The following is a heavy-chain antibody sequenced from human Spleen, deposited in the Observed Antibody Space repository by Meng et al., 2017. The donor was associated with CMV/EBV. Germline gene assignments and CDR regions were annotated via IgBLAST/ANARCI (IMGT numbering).Heavy chain of an antibody. V-gene: IGHV3-7*01. Sequence: GESLKISCAASGFTFDDYAMHWVRQAPGKGLEWVANIKQDGSEKTYVDSVKGRFTISRDNAKSSLYLQMKSLRAEDMAVYYCARLGISSHWYRGYFFDYWGQGSLVTVSS. CDR1: GFTFDDYA. CDR2: IKQDGSEK. CDR3: ARLGISSHWYRGYFFDY. D-gene: IGHD3-9*01. J-gene: IGHJ4*02.